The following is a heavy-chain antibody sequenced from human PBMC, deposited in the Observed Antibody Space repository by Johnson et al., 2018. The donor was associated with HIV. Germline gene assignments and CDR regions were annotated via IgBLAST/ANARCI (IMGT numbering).Heavy chain of an antibody. CDR2: IYSGGST. V-gene: IGHV3-NL1*01. J-gene: IGHJ3*02. CDR3: ASRSYGYVRHAFDI. CDR1: GLSFSNFG. D-gene: IGHD5-18*01. Sequence: QVQLVESGGGVVQPGKSLTLSCVASGLSFSNFGIHWVRQAPGKGPEWVAVIYSGGSTYYADSVKGRFTISRDNSKNTLYLQMHSLRAEDTAVYYCASRSYGYVRHAFDIWGQGTMVTVSS.